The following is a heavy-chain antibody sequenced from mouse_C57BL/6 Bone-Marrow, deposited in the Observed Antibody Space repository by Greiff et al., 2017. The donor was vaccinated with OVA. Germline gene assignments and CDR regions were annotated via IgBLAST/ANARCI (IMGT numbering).Heavy chain of an antibody. CDR2: ISSGSSTI. J-gene: IGHJ2*01. Sequence: EVKLVESGGGLVKPGGSLKLSCAASGFTFSDYGMHWVRQAPEKGLEWVAYISSGSSTIYYADTVKGRFTISRDNAKNTLFLQMTSLRSEDTAMYYCARRVSNYFYYFDYWGHGPTLTVSS. V-gene: IGHV5-17*01. D-gene: IGHD2-5*01. CDR3: ARRVSNYFYYFDY. CDR1: GFTFSDYG.